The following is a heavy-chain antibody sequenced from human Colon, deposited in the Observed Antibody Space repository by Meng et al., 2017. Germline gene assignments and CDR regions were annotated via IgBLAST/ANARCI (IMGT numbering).Heavy chain of an antibody. V-gene: IGHV4-30-4*01. CDR1: GGSINSADYY. CDR3: ARNPVIPDARTFDF. CDR2: IHSSGTT. Sequence: QVQLQESGPGLVKPSQTLSLTCTISGGSINSADYYWNWIRQSPGKGLEWLGYIHSSGTTYYTPSLKSRLTMSLDTSKNQFSLRLTSVTAADTAVYYCARNPVIPDARTFDFWGQGALVTVSS. J-gene: IGHJ4*02. D-gene: IGHD2-2*01.